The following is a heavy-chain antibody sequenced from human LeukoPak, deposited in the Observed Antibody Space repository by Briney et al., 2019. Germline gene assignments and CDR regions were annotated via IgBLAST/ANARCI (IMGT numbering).Heavy chain of an antibody. J-gene: IGHJ6*03. CDR1: GGSISSGGNS. D-gene: IGHD3-22*01. CDR2: IFYTGNT. Sequence: SETLSLTCAISGGSISSGGNSWSWIRQPPGKGLEWIGYIFYTGNTYYNPSLKSRVTISVDTSKNQFSLKLSSVTAADTAVYYCARGYYDSSGYYHYYYYMDVWGKGTTVTVSS. CDR3: ARGYYDSSGYYHYYYYMDV. V-gene: IGHV4-30-4*07.